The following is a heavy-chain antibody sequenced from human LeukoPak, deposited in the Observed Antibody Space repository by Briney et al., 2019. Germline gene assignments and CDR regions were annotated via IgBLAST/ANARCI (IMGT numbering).Heavy chain of an antibody. D-gene: IGHD6-6*01. J-gene: IGHJ4*02. CDR2: IYYSGST. CDR1: GGSISSGGYY. CDR3: ARRGLQSSSSFGFFDY. V-gene: IGHV4-31*03. Sequence: SQTLSLTCTVSGGSISSGGYYWSWIRQHPGKGLEWIGYIYYSGSTYYNPSLKSRVTISVDTSKNQFSLKLSSVTAADTAVYYCARRGLQSSSSFGFFDYWGQGILVTVSS.